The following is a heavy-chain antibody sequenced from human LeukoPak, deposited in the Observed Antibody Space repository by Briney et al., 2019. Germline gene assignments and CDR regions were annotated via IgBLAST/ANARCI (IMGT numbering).Heavy chain of an antibody. D-gene: IGHD2-2*01. J-gene: IGHJ6*03. CDR1: GGTFSSYA. CDR3: ARVEPAAMAPDYYYYYYMDV. Sequence: SVKVSCKASGGTFSSYAISWVRQAPGQGLEWMGGIIPIFGTANYAQKFQGRVTITADESTSTAYMELSSLRSEDTAVYYCARVEPAAMAPDYYYYYYMDVWGKGTTATVSS. V-gene: IGHV1-69*13. CDR2: IIPIFGTA.